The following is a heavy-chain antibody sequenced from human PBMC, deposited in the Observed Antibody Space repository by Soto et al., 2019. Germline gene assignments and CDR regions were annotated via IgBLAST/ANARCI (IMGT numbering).Heavy chain of an antibody. CDR3: ARDSGYDYGTTGDDY. Sequence: PGGSLRLSCAASGFTFSSYSMNWVRQAPGKGLEWVSYISSSSSTIYYADSVKGRFTISRDNAKNSLYLQMNSLRDENTAVYYCARDSGYDYGTTGDDYWGQGTLVTVSS. CDR2: ISSSSSTI. V-gene: IGHV3-48*02. J-gene: IGHJ4*02. D-gene: IGHD5-12*01. CDR1: GFTFSSYS.